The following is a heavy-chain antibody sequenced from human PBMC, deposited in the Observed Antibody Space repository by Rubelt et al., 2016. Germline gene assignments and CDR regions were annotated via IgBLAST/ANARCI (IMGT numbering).Heavy chain of an antibody. CDR2: IYYSGST. Sequence: QLQLQESGPGLLKSSETLSLTCTVSGGSISSSGYYWAWIRQSPGKGLEWIGTIYYSGSTYDNPSLRSRVTISVDTSKNQFSLRPSSVTAACTAVEYWARHFSLQWVGDYGMDVWGQGTTVTVSS. D-gene: IGHD6-19*01. CDR3: ARHFSLQWVGDYGMDV. J-gene: IGHJ6*02. CDR1: GGSISSSGYY. V-gene: IGHV4-39*01.